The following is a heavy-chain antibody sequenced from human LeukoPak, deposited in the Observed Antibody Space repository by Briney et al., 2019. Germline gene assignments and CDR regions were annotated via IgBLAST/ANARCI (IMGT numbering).Heavy chain of an antibody. D-gene: IGHD1-1*01. J-gene: IGHJ4*02. CDR3: ARERGVLTPPIIDY. Sequence: PSETLSLTCTVSGGSISSYYSSWIRQPAGKGLEWIGRIYTSGSTNYNPSLKSRVTMSVDTSKNQFSLKLSSVTAADTAVYYCARERGVLTPPIIDYWGQGTLVTVSS. CDR1: GGSISSYY. CDR2: IYTSGST. V-gene: IGHV4-4*07.